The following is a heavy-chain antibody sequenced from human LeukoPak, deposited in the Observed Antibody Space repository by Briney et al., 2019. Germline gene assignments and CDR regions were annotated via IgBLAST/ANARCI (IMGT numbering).Heavy chain of an antibody. D-gene: IGHD5-18*01. V-gene: IGHV4-59*01. CDR3: ARGEPRGYSYGYAL. J-gene: IGHJ4*02. CDR2: IYYSGST. Sequence: PSETLSLTCTVSGGSISSYYWSWIRQPPGKGLEWIGYIYYSGSTNYNPSLKSRVTISVDTSKNQFSLKLSSVTAADTAVYYCARGEPRGYSYGYALWGQGTLVTVSS. CDR1: GGSISSYY.